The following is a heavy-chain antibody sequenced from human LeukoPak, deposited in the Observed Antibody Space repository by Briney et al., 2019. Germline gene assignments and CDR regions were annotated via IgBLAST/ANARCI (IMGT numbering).Heavy chain of an antibody. CDR2: IIPIFGTA. CDR3: ARTYCGGDCYSSRGWFDP. CDR1: GYTFTSYG. J-gene: IGHJ5*02. Sequence: ASVKVSCKASGYTFTSYGISWVRQAPGQGLEWMGGIIPIFGTANYAQKFQGKVTITADKSTSTAYMELSCLRSEDTAVYYCARTYCGGDCYSSRGWFDPWGQGTLVTVS. V-gene: IGHV1-69*06. D-gene: IGHD2-21*02.